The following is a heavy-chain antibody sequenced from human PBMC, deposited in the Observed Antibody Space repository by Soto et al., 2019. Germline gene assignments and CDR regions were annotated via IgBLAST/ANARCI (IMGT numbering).Heavy chain of an antibody. Sequence: ASVKVSCKASGYTVTSYGISWVRQAPGQGLEWMGRISAYNGNTNYAQKLQGRVTMTTDTSTSTAYMELRSLRSDDTAVYYCARGRGSASQQLVLDAFDIWGQGTMVTVSS. CDR1: GYTVTSYG. J-gene: IGHJ3*02. V-gene: IGHV1-18*01. CDR2: ISAYNGNT. D-gene: IGHD6-13*01. CDR3: ARGRGSASQQLVLDAFDI.